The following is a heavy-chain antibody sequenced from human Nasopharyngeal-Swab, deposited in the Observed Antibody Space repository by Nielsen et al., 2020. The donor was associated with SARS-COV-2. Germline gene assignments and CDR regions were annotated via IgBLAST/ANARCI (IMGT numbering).Heavy chain of an antibody. D-gene: IGHD3-22*01. J-gene: IGHJ3*02. CDR1: GFTFSSYE. CDR2: ISSSGSTI. Sequence: GGSLRLSCEASGFTFSSYEMNWVRQAPGKGLEWVSYISSSGSTIYYADSVKGRFTISRDNAKNSLYLQMNSLRAEDTAVYYCARDDSSPHVGAFDIWGQGTMVTVSS. CDR3: ARDDSSPHVGAFDI. V-gene: IGHV3-48*03.